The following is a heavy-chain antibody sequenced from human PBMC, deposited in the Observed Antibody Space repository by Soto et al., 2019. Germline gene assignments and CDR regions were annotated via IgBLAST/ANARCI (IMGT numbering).Heavy chain of an antibody. J-gene: IGHJ2*01. V-gene: IGHV4-34*01. D-gene: IGHD2-15*01. CDR2: VSHSGTA. CDR3: ARYGGTAIWYFDI. Sequence: QVRLQQWGAGLLKPSETLSLTCAVYGASFTSYYWTWLRQSPGKGMEWIGEVSHSGTAKYNPSLKSRVTISLDTSKSQFSPELTSVTAADTAVYYCARYGGTAIWYFDIWGRGTSVSVSS. CDR1: GASFTSYY.